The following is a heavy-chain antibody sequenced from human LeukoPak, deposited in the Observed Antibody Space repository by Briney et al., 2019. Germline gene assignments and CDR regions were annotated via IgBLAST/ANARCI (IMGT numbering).Heavy chain of an antibody. CDR3: ARGATYYYDSSGLVGY. J-gene: IGHJ4*02. CDR2: ISSSGSTI. D-gene: IGHD3-22*01. CDR1: GFTFSDYY. V-gene: IGHV3-11*01. Sequence: GGSLRLSCAASGFTFSDYYMSWIRQAPGKGLEWVSYISSSGSTIYYADSVKGRFTISRDNAKNSLYLQMNSLSAEDTAVYYCARGATYYYDSSGLVGYWGQGTLVTVSS.